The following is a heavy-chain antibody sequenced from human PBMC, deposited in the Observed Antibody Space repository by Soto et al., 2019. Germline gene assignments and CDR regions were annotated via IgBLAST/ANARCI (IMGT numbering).Heavy chain of an antibody. D-gene: IGHD5-12*01. Sequence: EVQLLESGGGLVQPGESLRLSCAASGFRFWTYSMSWVRQAPGKGLEWVSGISGDGSATSYADSLKGRFTVSRDNSKETLFLQMNTLRVEDTAVYYCAKTRLYDNNDYHRDGFDVWGPGTAVTVS. V-gene: IGHV3-23*01. CDR2: ISGDGSAT. J-gene: IGHJ3*01. CDR1: GFRFWTYS. CDR3: AKTRLYDNNDYHRDGFDV.